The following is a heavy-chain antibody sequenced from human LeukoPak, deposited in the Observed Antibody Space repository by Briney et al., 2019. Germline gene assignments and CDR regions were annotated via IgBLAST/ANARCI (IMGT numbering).Heavy chain of an antibody. D-gene: IGHD2-15*01. V-gene: IGHV3-23*01. Sequence: GGSLRLSCAASGFTFSSYAMSWVRHAPGKGLEWVSAISGSGGSTYYADSVKGRFTISRDNSKNTLYLQMNSLRAEDTAVYYCAKSESFYGVSCYDYWGQGTLVTVSS. CDR2: ISGSGGST. CDR1: GFTFSSYA. CDR3: AKSESFYGVSCYDY. J-gene: IGHJ4*02.